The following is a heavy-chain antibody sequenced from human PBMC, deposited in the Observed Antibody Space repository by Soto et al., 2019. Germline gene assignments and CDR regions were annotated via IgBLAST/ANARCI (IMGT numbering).Heavy chain of an antibody. CDR2: ISGSGGST. CDR1: GITFTAYA. V-gene: IGHV3-23*01. J-gene: IGHJ4*02. D-gene: IGHD2-2*01. CDR3: ATIIIPAATNFY. Sequence: EVQLLESGGGLVQPGGSLRLSCAASGITFTAYAMSWVRQAPGKGLEWVSSISGSGGSTYYADSVKGRLTISRDNSKNTLYLQSNSLRAEDTAVYYCATIIIPAATNFYWGQGTLVTVSS.